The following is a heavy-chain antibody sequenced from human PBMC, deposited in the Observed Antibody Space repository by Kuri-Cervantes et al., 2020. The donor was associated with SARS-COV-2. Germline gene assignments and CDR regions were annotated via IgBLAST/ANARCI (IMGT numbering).Heavy chain of an antibody. V-gene: IGHV3-23*01. J-gene: IGHJ4*02. CDR1: GFTFSSYA. CDR3: AKSEGTPELKY. D-gene: IGHD1-1*01. CDR2: ISGSGDSV. Sequence: GESLKISCVTSGFTFSSYAMTWVRQAPGKGLEWVSAISGSGDSVYFADSVKGRFTISRDNSKNTVFLQMDSLRAADTAVYYCAKSEGTPELKYWGQGTLVTVSS.